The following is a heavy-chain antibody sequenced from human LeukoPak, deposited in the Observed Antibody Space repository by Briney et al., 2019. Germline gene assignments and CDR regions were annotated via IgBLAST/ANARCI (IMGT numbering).Heavy chain of an antibody. CDR1: GGTFSSYA. D-gene: IGHD2-2*01. CDR3: ASGHLPVGYFDY. V-gene: IGHV1-69*13. J-gene: IGHJ4*02. CDR2: IIPIFGTA. Sequence: RASVKVSCKASGGTFSSYAISWVRQAPGQGLEWMGGIIPIFGTANYAQKFQGRVTITADESTSTAYMELSSLRSEDTAVYYCASGHLPVGYFDYWGQGTLVTVSS.